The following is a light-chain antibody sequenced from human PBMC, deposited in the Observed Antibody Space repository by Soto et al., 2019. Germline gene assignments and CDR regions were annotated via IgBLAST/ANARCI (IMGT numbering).Light chain of an antibody. V-gene: IGKV1-39*01. CDR1: QSISSY. CDR3: QQSYSSPPVT. CDR2: AAS. J-gene: IGKJ5*01. Sequence: DIQMTQSPSSLSASVGDRVTITCRASQSISSYLNWYQQKPGKAPKLLIYAASSLQSRVPSRCSGSGSGTDFSLTIRCLRPEDCATYYYQQSYSSPPVTFGHRTRLE.